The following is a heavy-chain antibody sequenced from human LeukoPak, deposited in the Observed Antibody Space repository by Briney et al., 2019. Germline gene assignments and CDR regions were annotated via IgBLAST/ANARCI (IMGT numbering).Heavy chain of an antibody. CDR3: ARDIRVVPAAMVFYYYYGMDV. J-gene: IGHJ6*02. CDR2: IKQDGGEK. CDR1: GFTFSSYW. D-gene: IGHD2-2*01. V-gene: IGHV3-7*01. Sequence: GGSLRLSCAASGFTFSSYWMSWVRQAPGKGLEWVANIKQDGGEKYYVDSVKGRFTISRDNAKNSLYLQMNSLRAEDTAVYYCARDIRVVPAAMVFYYYYGMDVWGQGTTVTVSS.